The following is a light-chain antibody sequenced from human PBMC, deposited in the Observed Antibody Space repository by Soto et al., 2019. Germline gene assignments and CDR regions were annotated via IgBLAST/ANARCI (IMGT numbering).Light chain of an antibody. Sequence: QSVLTQPPSASGTPGRRVTISCSSINSNSGSNTVTWSHQLRGTAPKFLMYTSTQRPSEVPDRFSGSKSGPSAYLAISGLQSEYAADYHCATMDETLHGYVFGTEDKLTDL. CDR3: ATMDETLHGYV. CDR1: NSNSGSNT. CDR2: TST. J-gene: IGLJ1*01. V-gene: IGLV1-44*01.